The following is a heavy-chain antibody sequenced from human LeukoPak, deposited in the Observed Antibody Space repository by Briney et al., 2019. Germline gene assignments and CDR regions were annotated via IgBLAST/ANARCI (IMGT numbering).Heavy chain of an antibody. CDR2: ISSSGSTI. CDR3: ARDLNWNSADY. Sequence: GGSLRLSCAASGFTFSSYEMNWVRQAPGKGLERVSYISSSGSTIYYADSVKGRFTISRDNAKNSLYLQMNSLRAEDTAVYYCARDLNWNSADYWGQGTLVTVSS. D-gene: IGHD1-1*01. V-gene: IGHV3-48*03. J-gene: IGHJ4*02. CDR1: GFTFSSYE.